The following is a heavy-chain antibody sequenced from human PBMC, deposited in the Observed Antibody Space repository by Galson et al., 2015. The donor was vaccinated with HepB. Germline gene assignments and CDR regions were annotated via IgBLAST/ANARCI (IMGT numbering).Heavy chain of an antibody. CDR1: GFILSNYG. V-gene: IGHV3-30*18. CDR3: VKESGIPQYGAYFDY. D-gene: IGHD4/OR15-4a*01. J-gene: IGHJ4*02. Sequence: SLRLSCAASGFILSNYGMQWVRQPPGRGLQWVAVISSDGGTQYHADSVKGRFTISRDTSKNMLHLQMNSLRPEDTAVYYCVKESGIPQYGAYFDYWGQGALVTVSS. CDR2: ISSDGGTQ.